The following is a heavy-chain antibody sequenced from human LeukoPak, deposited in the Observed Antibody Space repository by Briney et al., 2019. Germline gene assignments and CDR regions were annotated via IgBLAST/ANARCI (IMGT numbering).Heavy chain of an antibody. CDR3: ARDPSKTYYYDSSGYD. J-gene: IGHJ4*02. D-gene: IGHD3-22*01. V-gene: IGHV3-21*01. CDR2: ISSSSSYI. Sequence: GSLRLSCAASGFTFSSYSMNWVRQAPGKGLEWVSSISSSSSYIYYADSVKGRFTISRDNAKNSLYLQMNSLRAEDTAVYYCARDPSKTYYYDSSGYDWGQGTLVTVSS. CDR1: GFTFSSYS.